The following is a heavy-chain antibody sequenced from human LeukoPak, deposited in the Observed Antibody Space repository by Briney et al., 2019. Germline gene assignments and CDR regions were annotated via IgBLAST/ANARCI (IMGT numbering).Heavy chain of an antibody. D-gene: IGHD3-16*01. CDR3: ARTGGKVIYYYMDV. V-gene: IGHV4-38-2*02. Sequence: SETLSLTCTVSGYSISSGYYWGWIRQPPGKGLEWIGSIYHSGSTYYNPSLKSRVTISVDTSKNQSSLKLSSVTAADTAVYYCARTGGKVIYYYMDVWGKGTTVTVSS. CDR1: GYSISSGYY. J-gene: IGHJ6*03. CDR2: IYHSGST.